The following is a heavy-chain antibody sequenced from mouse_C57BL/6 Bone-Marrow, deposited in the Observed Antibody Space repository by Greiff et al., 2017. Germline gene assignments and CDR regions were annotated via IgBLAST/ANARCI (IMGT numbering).Heavy chain of an antibody. V-gene: IGHV1-78*01. J-gene: IGHJ3*01. Sequence: QVQLQQPDAELVKPGASVKISCKVSGYTFTDHTIHWMKQRPEQGLEWIGYIYPRDGSTKYNEKFKGKATLTADKSSSTAYMQLNSLTSEDSAVYFCANGGGDGYYPFAYWGQGTLVTVSA. CDR3: ANGGGDGYYPFAY. CDR2: IYPRDGST. D-gene: IGHD2-3*01. CDR1: GYTFTDHT.